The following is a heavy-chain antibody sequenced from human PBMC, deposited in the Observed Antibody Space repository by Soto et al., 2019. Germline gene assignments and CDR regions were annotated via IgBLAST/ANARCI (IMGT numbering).Heavy chain of an antibody. CDR1: GFTFSDYY. V-gene: IGHV3-11*01. J-gene: IGHJ6*04. Sequence: AQLVESGGGLVKPGGSLRLSCAASGFTFSDYYMSWIRQAPGKGLEWVTYINSSGSTIYYAGSVKGRFTISRDNAKNSLYLQLNSLRAEDTAVYYCARGKRGPFGARQPPVDVWGKGTTVTVSS. CDR2: INSSGSTI. CDR3: ARGKRGPFGARQPPVDV. D-gene: IGHD3-10*01.